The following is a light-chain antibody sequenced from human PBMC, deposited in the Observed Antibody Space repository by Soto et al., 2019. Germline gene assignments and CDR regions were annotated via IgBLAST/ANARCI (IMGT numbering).Light chain of an antibody. Sequence: EIVLMQSPGTLSLSPGERATLSCRASQTLRRTYIAWYQQKPGQAPRVLIYGASKRATGIPDRFSGSGSGTDFSLSISRLEPEDFAVYYCHQYDNAPQTYGHGTKVEIK. CDR2: GAS. CDR1: QTLRRTY. J-gene: IGKJ2*01. V-gene: IGKV3-20*01. CDR3: HQYDNAPQT.